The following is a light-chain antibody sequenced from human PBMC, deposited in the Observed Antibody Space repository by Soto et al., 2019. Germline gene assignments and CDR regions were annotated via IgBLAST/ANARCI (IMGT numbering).Light chain of an antibody. CDR2: EAN. V-gene: IGLV2-23*02. J-gene: IGLJ3*02. Sequence: QSALTQPASVSGSPGQSITISCTGTNNDVGGYNLVSWYQQHPGKAPKLVIYEANKRPSGVSDRFSGSRSGNTASLTISAPQPGDEADYSCCSFAGGATFVFGGGTKLTVL. CDR3: CSFAGGATFV. CDR1: NNDVGGYNL.